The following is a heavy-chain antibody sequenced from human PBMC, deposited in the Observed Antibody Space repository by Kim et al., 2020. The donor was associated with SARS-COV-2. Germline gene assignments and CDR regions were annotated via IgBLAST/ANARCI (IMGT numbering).Heavy chain of an antibody. CDR1: GFTVSSNY. Sequence: GGSLRLSCAASGFTVSSNYMSWVRQAPGKGLEWVSVIYSGGSTYYADSVKGRFTISRDNSKNTLYLQMNSLRAEDTAVYYCARESGMNYYGSGSYYYYGMDVWGQGTTVTVSS. J-gene: IGHJ6*02. CDR3: ARESGMNYYGSGSYYYYGMDV. V-gene: IGHV3-53*01. CDR2: IYSGGST. D-gene: IGHD3-10*01.